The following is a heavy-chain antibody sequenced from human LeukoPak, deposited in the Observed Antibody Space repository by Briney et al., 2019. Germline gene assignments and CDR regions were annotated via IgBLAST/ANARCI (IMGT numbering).Heavy chain of an antibody. Sequence: GRSLRLSCEVSGFTFSRSGMHWVRQAPGKGLEWVAVISFDGSEEYYEDSVKGRFTISRDNSKNMLYLQMNSLRADDTAVYYCARESLGGSWFDYWGQGTLVTVSS. J-gene: IGHJ4*02. CDR1: GFTFSRSG. V-gene: IGHV3-30*03. CDR3: ARESLGGSWFDY. D-gene: IGHD6-13*01. CDR2: ISFDGSEE.